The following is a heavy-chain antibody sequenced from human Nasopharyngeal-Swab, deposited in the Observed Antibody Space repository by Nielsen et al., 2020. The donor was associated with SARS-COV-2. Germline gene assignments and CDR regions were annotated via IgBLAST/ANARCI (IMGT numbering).Heavy chain of an antibody. CDR3: ARDMGSIFGVVILFDY. V-gene: IGHV1-8*01. Sequence: ASVKVSCKASGYTFTSYDINWVRQATGQGLEWMGWMNPNSGNTGYAQKFQGRVTMTRNTSISTAYMELRSLRSDDTAVYYCARDMGSIFGVVILFDYWGQGTLVTVSS. J-gene: IGHJ4*02. CDR1: GYTFTSYD. CDR2: MNPNSGNT. D-gene: IGHD3-3*01.